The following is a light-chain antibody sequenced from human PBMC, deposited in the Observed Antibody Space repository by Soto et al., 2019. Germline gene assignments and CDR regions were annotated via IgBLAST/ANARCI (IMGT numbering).Light chain of an antibody. V-gene: IGLV2-8*01. J-gene: IGLJ1*01. CDR3: SSYAGSNRV. CDR1: SSDVGAYDH. Sequence: QSALTQPSSMSGSPGQSITISCTGTSSDVGAYDHVSWHQQRPGRAPKVLIYDVRIRPSGVPDRFSGSKSGNTASLTVSGLQAEDEADYYCSSYAGSNRVFGTGTKLTVL. CDR2: DVR.